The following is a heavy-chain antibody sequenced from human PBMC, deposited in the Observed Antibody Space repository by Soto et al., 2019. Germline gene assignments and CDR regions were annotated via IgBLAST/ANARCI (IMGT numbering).Heavy chain of an antibody. D-gene: IGHD3-22*01. CDR1: GGSISSSSYY. J-gene: IGHJ5*02. CDR2: IYYSGST. V-gene: IGHV4-39*01. CDR3: ARRLPNYYDSSGYYYRGWFDP. Sequence: SSETLSLTCTVSGGSISSSSYYWGWIRQPPGKGLEWIGSIYYSGSTYYNPSLKSRVTISVDTSKNQFSLKLTSVTAADTAVYYCARRLPNYYDSSGYYYRGWFDPWGQGTLVTVSS.